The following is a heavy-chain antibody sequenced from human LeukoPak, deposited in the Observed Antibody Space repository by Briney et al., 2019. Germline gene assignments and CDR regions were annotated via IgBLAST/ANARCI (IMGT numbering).Heavy chain of an antibody. Sequence: SETLSLTCAVSGGSISSGNWWSWVRQPPGKGLEWIGEIYHSGSTNYNPSLKSRVTISVDKSKNQFSLKLSSVTAADTAVYYCASQILNWGHAFDIWGQGTMVTVSS. V-gene: IGHV4-4*02. D-gene: IGHD2-8*02. CDR1: GGSISSGNW. CDR3: ASQILNWGHAFDI. J-gene: IGHJ3*02. CDR2: IYHSGST.